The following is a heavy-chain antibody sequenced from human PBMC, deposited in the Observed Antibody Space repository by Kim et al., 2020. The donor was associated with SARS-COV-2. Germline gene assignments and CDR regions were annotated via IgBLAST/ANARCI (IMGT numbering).Heavy chain of an antibody. Sequence: NPSRTGRVTISIDTSKNEFSLKLNSVTAADTAVYFCARLGGGSPNRTFDYWGQGTLVTVSS. J-gene: IGHJ4*02. V-gene: IGHV4-61*07. D-gene: IGHD2-15*01. CDR3: ARLGGGSPNRTFDY.